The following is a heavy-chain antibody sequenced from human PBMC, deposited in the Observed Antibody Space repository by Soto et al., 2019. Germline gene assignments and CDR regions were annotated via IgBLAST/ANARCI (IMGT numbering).Heavy chain of an antibody. CDR3: ARGISSPGVDF. J-gene: IGHJ4*02. CDR1: GFIFSSHW. D-gene: IGHD1-1*01. V-gene: IGHV3-74*01. Sequence: EVQLVESGGGLVQPGGSLRLSCAASGFIFSSHWMHWVRQAPGKGLVWVSHIGPDGSNMRDADSVQGRFTISRDNAKNSLYLQMNSLRAEDTAVYYCARGISSPGVDFWGQGTLVTVSS. CDR2: IGPDGSNM.